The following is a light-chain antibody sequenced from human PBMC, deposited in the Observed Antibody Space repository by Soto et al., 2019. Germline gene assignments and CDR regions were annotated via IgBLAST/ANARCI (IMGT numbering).Light chain of an antibody. V-gene: IGKV3-20*01. CDR1: QSVSSSF. CDR3: QQYDSSPWT. CDR2: GAS. J-gene: IGKJ1*01. Sequence: EIVLTQSPGTLSLSPGERATLSCRASQSVSSSFLAWYQQKPGQAPRLLIYGASNRATGIPDRFSGSGSGADFTLTIRRLEPEAFAVYYCQQYDSSPWTFGQGTKVEIK.